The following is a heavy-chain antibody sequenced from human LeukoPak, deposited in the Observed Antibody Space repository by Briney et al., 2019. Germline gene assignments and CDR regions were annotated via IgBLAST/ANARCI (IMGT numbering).Heavy chain of an antibody. J-gene: IGHJ3*02. CDR3: ASPYCSSTSCRDDAFDI. CDR2: IYYSGST. D-gene: IGHD2-2*01. CDR1: GGSISSYY. Sequence: PSETLSLTCIVSGGSISSYYWSWIRQPPGKGLEWIGYIYYSGSTNYDPSLKSRVTMSVDTSKNEFSLKLSSVTAADTAVYYCASPYCSSTSCRDDAFDIWGQGTMVTVSS. V-gene: IGHV4-59*12.